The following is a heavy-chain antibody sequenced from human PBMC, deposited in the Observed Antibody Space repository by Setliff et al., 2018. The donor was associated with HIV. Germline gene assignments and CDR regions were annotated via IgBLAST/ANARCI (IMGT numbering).Heavy chain of an antibody. CDR3: ARDEATVVSNWFDP. CDR1: GFTFSTYW. J-gene: IGHJ5*02. CDR2: IKQDGSEK. D-gene: IGHD4-17*01. Sequence: GGSLRLSCGASGFTFSTYWMTWVRQAPGKGLEWVANIKQDGSEKYYVDSVKGRFTISRDNAKNSLYLQMNSLRAEDTAVYYCARDEATVVSNWFDPWGQGTLVTVSS. V-gene: IGHV3-7*01.